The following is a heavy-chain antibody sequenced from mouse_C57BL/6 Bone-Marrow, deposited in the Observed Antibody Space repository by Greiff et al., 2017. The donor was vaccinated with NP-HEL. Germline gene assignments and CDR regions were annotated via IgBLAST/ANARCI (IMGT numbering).Heavy chain of an antibody. V-gene: IGHV1-61*01. CDR1: GYTFTSYW. CDR3: ARGVLRRYAMDD. J-gene: IGHJ4*01. Sequence: QVQLQQPGAELVRPGSSVKLSCKASGYTFTSYWMDWVKQRPGQGLEWIGNIYPSDSETHYNQKFKDKATLTVDKSSSTAYMQLSSLTSEDSAVYYCARGVLRRYAMDDWGQGTSVTVSS. CDR2: IYPSDSET. D-gene: IGHD1-1*01.